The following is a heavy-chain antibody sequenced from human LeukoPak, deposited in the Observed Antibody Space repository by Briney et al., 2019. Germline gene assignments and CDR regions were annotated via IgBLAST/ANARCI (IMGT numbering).Heavy chain of an antibody. CDR3: ARRGFGDF. CDR1: GYRFTNYW. D-gene: IGHD3-10*01. CDR2: INPSDSYT. V-gene: IGHV5-10-1*01. J-gene: IGHJ4*02. Sequence: GESLKISCKGSGYRFTNYWISWVRQMPGKGLEWMGRINPSDSYTNYSPSFQGHVTISADTSISTAYLQWSSLKASDTAMYYCARRGFGDFWGQGTLVTVSS.